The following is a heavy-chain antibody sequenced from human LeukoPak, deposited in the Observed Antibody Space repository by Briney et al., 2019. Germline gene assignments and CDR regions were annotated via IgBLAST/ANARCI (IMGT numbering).Heavy chain of an antibody. D-gene: IGHD2-21*02. CDR2: ISGSGTI. Sequence: SETLSLTCTVSGGSIHSYWSWIRQPAGKGLEGIGRISGSGTITYNPALQSRLTSSIDTSRNQFSLKLSSVTAADTAVYYCAGVGEGCGGDCLYYFDYWGQGTLVTVSS. J-gene: IGHJ4*02. V-gene: IGHV4-4*07. CDR3: AGVGEGCGGDCLYYFDY. CDR1: GGSIHSY.